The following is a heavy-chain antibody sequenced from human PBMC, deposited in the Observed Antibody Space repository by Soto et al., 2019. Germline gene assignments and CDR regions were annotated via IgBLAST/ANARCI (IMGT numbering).Heavy chain of an antibody. CDR1: GFTFSSYA. CDR3: AGAPPHSRGKL. CDR2: ISGSGGST. Sequence: EVQLLESGGGLVQPGGSLRLSCAASGFTFSSYAISWVRQAPGKGLEWVSAISGSGGSTYYADSVKGRFTISRDNSKNTLYLHMNSLRAEDTAVYYCAGAPPHSRGKLWGQGTMVTVSS. V-gene: IGHV3-23*01. D-gene: IGHD3-10*01. J-gene: IGHJ3*01.